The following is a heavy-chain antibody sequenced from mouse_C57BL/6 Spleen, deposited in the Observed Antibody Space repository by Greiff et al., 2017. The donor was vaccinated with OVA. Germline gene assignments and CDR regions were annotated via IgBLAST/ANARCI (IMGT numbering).Heavy chain of an antibody. D-gene: IGHD2-4*01. Sequence: EVHLVESEGGLVQPGSSMKLSCTASGFTFSDYYLAWVRQVPETGLEWVANITYDGSSTYSLHSLKSRFIISRDNAKNILYLQRSSLKSEDTATYDGARGGDDYDGDYDAMDYWGQGTSVTVSS. CDR1: GFTFSDYY. V-gene: IGHV5-16*01. CDR3: ARGGDDYDGDYDAMDY. J-gene: IGHJ4*01. CDR2: ITYDGSST.